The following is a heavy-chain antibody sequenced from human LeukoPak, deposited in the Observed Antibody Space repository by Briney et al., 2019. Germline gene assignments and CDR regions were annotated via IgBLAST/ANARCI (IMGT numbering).Heavy chain of an antibody. V-gene: IGHV4-59*12. CDR1: GGSISSYY. D-gene: IGHD2-21*02. J-gene: IGHJ6*02. Sequence: SETLSLTCTVSGGSISSYYWSWIRQPPGKGLEWIGYISYSGNTNHNPSLKSRVTISVDTSKNQFSLKLSSVTAADTAVYYCARRGVTYVPYVYYYYGMDVWGQGTTVTVSS. CDR2: ISYSGNT. CDR3: ARRGVTYVPYVYYYYGMDV.